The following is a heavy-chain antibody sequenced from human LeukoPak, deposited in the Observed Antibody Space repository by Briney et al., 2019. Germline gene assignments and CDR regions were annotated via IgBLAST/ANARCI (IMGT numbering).Heavy chain of an antibody. J-gene: IGHJ4*02. CDR3: ATGSRDVSFDY. V-gene: IGHV1-69*04. D-gene: IGHD1-14*01. CDR1: GGTFSSYA. Sequence: SVKVSCKASGGTFSSYAISWVRQAPGQGLEWMGRIIPILGIANYAQKFQGRVTITADKSTSTAYMELSSLRSEDTAVYYCATGSRDVSFDYWGQGTLVTVSS. CDR2: IIPILGIA.